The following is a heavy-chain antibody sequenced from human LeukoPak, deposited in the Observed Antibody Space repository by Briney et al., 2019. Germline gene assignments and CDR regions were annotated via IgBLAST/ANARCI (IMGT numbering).Heavy chain of an antibody. CDR2: IWYDGSNK. J-gene: IGHJ6*03. D-gene: IGHD4-17*01. CDR1: GFTFSSYG. CDR3: AKTDPAGGDYYYYYYMDV. Sequence: PGGSLRLSXAASGFTFSSYGMHWVRQAPGKGLEWVAVIWYDGSNKYYADSVKGRFTISRDNSKNTLYLQMNSLRAEDTAVYYCAKTDPAGGDYYYYYYMDVWGKGTTVTVSS. V-gene: IGHV3-33*06.